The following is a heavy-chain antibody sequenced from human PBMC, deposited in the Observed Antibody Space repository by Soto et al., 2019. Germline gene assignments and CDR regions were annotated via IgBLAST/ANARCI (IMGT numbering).Heavy chain of an antibody. V-gene: IGHV3-48*02. D-gene: IGHD5-18*01. Sequence: LSLTCAASGFTFSSYSMNWVRQAPGKGLEWVSYISSSSSTIYYADSVKGRFTISRDNAKNSLYLQMNSLRDEDTAVYYCARDPLKYSYGARAYFDYWGQGTLVTVSS. CDR3: ARDPLKYSYGARAYFDY. J-gene: IGHJ4*02. CDR2: ISSSSSTI. CDR1: GFTFSSYS.